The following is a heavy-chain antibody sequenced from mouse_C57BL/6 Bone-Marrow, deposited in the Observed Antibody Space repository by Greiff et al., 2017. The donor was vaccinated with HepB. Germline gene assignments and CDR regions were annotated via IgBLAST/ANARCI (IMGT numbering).Heavy chain of an antibody. V-gene: IGHV1-50*01. J-gene: IGHJ1*03. CDR3: ATYYGSPWYFDV. CDR1: GYTFTSYW. CDR2: IDPSDSYT. Sequence: QVQLQQSGAELVKPGASVKLSCKASGYTFTSYWMQWVKQRPGQGLEWIGAIDPSDSYTNYNQKFKGKATLTVDTSSSTAYMQLSSLTSEDSAVYYCATYYGSPWYFDVWGTGTTVTVSS. D-gene: IGHD1-1*01.